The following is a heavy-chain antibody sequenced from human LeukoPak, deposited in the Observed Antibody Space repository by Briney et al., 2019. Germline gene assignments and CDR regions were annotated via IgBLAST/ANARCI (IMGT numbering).Heavy chain of an antibody. V-gene: IGHV3-48*01. Sequence: PGGSLRLSCAASGFTFSSYSMNWVRQAPGKGLEWVSYISSSSSTIYYADSVKGRFTISRDNAKNSLYLQMNSLRAEDTAVYYCARDRSVGSYRLNLFDYWGQGTLVTVSS. CDR1: GFTFSSYS. CDR3: ARDRSVGSYRLNLFDY. CDR2: ISSSSSTI. J-gene: IGHJ4*02. D-gene: IGHD3-16*02.